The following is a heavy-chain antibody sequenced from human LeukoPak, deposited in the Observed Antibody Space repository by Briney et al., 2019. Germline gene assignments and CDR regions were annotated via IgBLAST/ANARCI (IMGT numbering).Heavy chain of an antibody. CDR3: ARGGGIAVAGRTGLDY. V-gene: IGHV4-61*01. Sequence: SETLSLTCTVSGGSVSSGRYYWSWIRQPPGKGLEWIGYIYYSVSTNYNPSLKSRVTISVDTSKNQFSLKLSSVTAADTAVYYCARGGGIAVAGRTGLDYWGQGTLVTVSS. CDR1: GGSVSSGRYY. CDR2: IYYSVST. J-gene: IGHJ4*02. D-gene: IGHD6-19*01.